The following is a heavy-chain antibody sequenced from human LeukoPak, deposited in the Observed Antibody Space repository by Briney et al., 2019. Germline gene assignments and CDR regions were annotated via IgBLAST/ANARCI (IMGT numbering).Heavy chain of an antibody. CDR2: INHSGST. D-gene: IGHD6-19*01. CDR3: ARGASSFWDY. J-gene: IGHJ4*02. CDR1: GGSFSGYY. V-gene: IGHV4-34*01. Sequence: SETLSLTCAVYGGSFSGYYWSWIRHPPGKGLEWIGEINHSGSTNYNPSLKSRVTISVDTSKNQFSLKLSSVTAADTAVYYCARGASSFWDYWGQGTLVTVSS.